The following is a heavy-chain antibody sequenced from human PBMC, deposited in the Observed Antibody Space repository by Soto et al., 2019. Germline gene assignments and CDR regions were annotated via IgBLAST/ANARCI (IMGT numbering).Heavy chain of an antibody. CDR3: ARDPSGGIAAASTDYYYYGMDV. V-gene: IGHV3-21*01. CDR1: GFTFSSYS. D-gene: IGHD6-13*01. Sequence: EVQLVESGGGLVKPGGSLRLSCAASGFTFSSYSMNWVRQAPGKGLEWVSSISSSSSYIYYADSVKGRFTISRDNAKNSLYLQMNSLRAEDTAVYYCARDPSGGIAAASTDYYYYGMDVWGQGTTVTVSS. J-gene: IGHJ6*02. CDR2: ISSSSSYI.